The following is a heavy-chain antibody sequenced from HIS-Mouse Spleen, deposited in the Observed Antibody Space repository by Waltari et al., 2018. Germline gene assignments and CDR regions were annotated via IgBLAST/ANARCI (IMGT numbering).Heavy chain of an antibody. CDR3: ARNRLVDTAMVFDY. D-gene: IGHD5-18*01. J-gene: IGHJ4*02. V-gene: IGHV4-34*01. Sequence: QVQLQQWGAGLLKPSETLSLTCAVYGGSLSGYYGSWIRQPPGKGMEGIGEINHSGSTNYNPSLKSRVTISVDTSKNQFSLKLSSVTAADTAVYYCARNRLVDTAMVFDYWGQGTLVTVSS. CDR2: INHSGST. CDR1: GGSLSGYY.